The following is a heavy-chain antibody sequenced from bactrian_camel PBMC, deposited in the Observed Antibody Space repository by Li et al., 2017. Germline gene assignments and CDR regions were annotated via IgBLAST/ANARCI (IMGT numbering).Heavy chain of an antibody. CDR3: AADGGTYCSGGPYEYTY. V-gene: IGHV3S53*01. D-gene: IGHD2*01. Sequence: HVQLVESGGGSVQAGGSLRLSCQYSGNTYSNYCMGWFRQAPGKEREAVARFDRDGSTSSADSVKGRFTISQDYVKDTVYLQMHSLKPEDTAKYYCAADGGTYCSGGPYEYTYWGQGTQVTVS. CDR2: FDRDGST. J-gene: IGHJ4*01. CDR1: GNTYSNYC.